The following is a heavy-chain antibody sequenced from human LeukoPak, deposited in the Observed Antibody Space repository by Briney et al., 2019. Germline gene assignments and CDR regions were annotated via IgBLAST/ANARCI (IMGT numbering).Heavy chain of an antibody. D-gene: IGHD2-15*01. J-gene: IGHJ5*02. Sequence: SETLSLTCTVSGGSISSYYWSWIRQPPGKGLEWIGNIYYSGGTNYNPSLKSRVTISVDTSKNQFSLKLTSVTAADTAVYYCARQPSLSYCSGGTCWFDPWGQGTLVTVSS. CDR3: ARQPSLSYCSGGTCWFDP. CDR1: GGSISSYY. CDR2: IYYSGGT. V-gene: IGHV4-59*08.